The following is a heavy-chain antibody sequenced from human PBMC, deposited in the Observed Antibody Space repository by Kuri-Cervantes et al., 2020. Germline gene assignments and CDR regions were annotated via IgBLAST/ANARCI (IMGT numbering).Heavy chain of an antibody. Sequence: ASVKVSCKASGYTFTSYGISWVRQAPGQGLEWMGWISAYNGNTNCAQKLQGRVTMTTDTSTSTAYMELRSLRSDDTALYYCAKDNGPGTIFGVVNSHYYGMDVWGQGTTVTVSS. CDR2: ISAYNGNT. CDR1: GYTFTSYG. V-gene: IGHV1-18*01. J-gene: IGHJ6*02. D-gene: IGHD3-3*01. CDR3: AKDNGPGTIFGVVNSHYYGMDV.